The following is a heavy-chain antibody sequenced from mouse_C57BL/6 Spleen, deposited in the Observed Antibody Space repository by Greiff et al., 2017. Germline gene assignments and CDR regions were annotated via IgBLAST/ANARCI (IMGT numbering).Heavy chain of an antibody. J-gene: IGHJ1*03. CDR3: ARNDDGSSDWYFDV. CDR1: GYTFTDYY. Sequence: EVQLQQSGPELVKPGASVKISCTASGYTFTDYYMNWVKQSHGKSLEWIGDFNPHNGGTSYNQKFKGKATFTVDKSSSTTYMGSRSLTSEEAAVYEGARNDDGSSDWYFDVWGTGTTVTVSS. V-gene: IGHV1-26*01. CDR2: FNPHNGGT. D-gene: IGHD1-1*01.